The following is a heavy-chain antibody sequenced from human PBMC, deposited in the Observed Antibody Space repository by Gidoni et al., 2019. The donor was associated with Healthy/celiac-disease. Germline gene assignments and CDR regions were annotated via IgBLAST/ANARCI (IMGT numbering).Heavy chain of an antibody. Sequence: EVQLVESGGGLVQPGGSLRLSCAASGFTFSSYAMHWVRQAPGKGLEYVSAISSNGGSTYYANSVKGRFTISRDNSKNTLYLQMGSLRAEDMAVYYCAREGQVVMERIYDYWGQGTLVTVSS. CDR2: ISSNGGST. CDR3: AREGQVVMERIYDY. V-gene: IGHV3-64*01. D-gene: IGHD2-15*01. J-gene: IGHJ4*02. CDR1: GFTFSSYA.